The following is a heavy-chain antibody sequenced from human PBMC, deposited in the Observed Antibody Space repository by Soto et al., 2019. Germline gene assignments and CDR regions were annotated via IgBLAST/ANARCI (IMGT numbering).Heavy chain of an antibody. CDR3: ARDGYYYYYMDV. J-gene: IGHJ6*03. CDR1: GFTFSSYS. CDR2: ISSSSSTI. Sequence: EVQLVESGGGLVQPGGSLRLSCAASGFTFSSYSMNWVRQAPGKGLEWVSYISSSSSTIYYADSVKGRFTISRDNAKNSLYLKMNSLRAEATAGYYCARDGYYYYYMDVWGKGTTVTVSS. V-gene: IGHV3-48*01.